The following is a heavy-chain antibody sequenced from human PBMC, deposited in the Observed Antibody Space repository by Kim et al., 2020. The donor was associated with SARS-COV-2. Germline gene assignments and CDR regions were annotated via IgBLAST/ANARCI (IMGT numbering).Heavy chain of an antibody. CDR1: GYSFKSYA. CDR2: INAGKGET. CDR3: ARDGITAESGFYDY. V-gene: IGHV1-3*01. Sequence: ASVKVSCKASGYSFKSYAIHWVRQAPGQRLEWMGWINAGKGETIYSQRFQGRATITADTSASTAFMELRSLRSEDTALYYCARDGITAESGFYDYWGQGTLVTVSS. J-gene: IGHJ4*02. D-gene: IGHD6-13*01.